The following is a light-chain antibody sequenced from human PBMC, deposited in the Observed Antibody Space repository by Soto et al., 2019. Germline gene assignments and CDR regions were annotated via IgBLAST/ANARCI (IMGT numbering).Light chain of an antibody. Sequence: EIVLTQSPGTLSLSPGEIATLSCRASQSVSSNLAWYQQKPGQAPRLLIYGASTRATGIPARFSGSGSGTEFTLTISSLQSEDFAVYYCQQYNNWPWTFGQGTKVDI. CDR2: GAS. CDR1: QSVSSN. V-gene: IGKV3-15*01. J-gene: IGKJ1*01. CDR3: QQYNNWPWT.